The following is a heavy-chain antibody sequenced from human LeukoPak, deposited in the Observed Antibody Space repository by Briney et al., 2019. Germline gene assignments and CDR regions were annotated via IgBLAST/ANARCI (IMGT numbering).Heavy chain of an antibody. D-gene: IGHD5-18*01. CDR2: IYYSGST. CDR1: GGSISSGDYY. J-gene: IGHJ4*02. Sequence: SQTLSLTCTVSGGSISSGDYYWSWIRQPPGKGLEWIGYIYYSGSTYYNPSLKSRVTISVDTSKNQFSLKLSSVTAADTAVYYCASQVDTAHFFDYLGQGTLVTVSS. CDR3: ASQVDTAHFFDY. V-gene: IGHV4-30-4*01.